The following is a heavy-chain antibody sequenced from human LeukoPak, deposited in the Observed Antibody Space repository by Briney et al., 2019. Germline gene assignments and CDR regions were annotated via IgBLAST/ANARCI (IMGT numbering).Heavy chain of an antibody. CDR1: GGSVSSDSYY. J-gene: IGHJ4*02. Sequence: SETLSLTCTVSGGSVSSDSYYWSWIRQPPGKGLEWIGYVYYSGSTNYNPSLKSRVTISVGTSKNQFSLNLSSVTAADTAVYYCARYCSGGSCSYEYSFDYWGQGTLVTVSS. CDR3: ARYCSGGSCSYEYSFDY. V-gene: IGHV4-61*01. CDR2: VYYSGST. D-gene: IGHD2-15*01.